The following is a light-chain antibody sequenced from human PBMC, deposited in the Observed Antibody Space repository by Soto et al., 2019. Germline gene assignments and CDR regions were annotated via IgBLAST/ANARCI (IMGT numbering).Light chain of an antibody. Sequence: QLVLTQPPSASASLGASVTLTCTLSSGYSNYKVDWYQQRPGKGPRFVMRVGTGGIVGSKGDGIPDRFSVLGSGLNRYPTIKNIQEEDESDYHCGADRGNGGNFVHVVFGGGTKLTVL. V-gene: IGLV9-49*01. J-gene: IGLJ2*01. CDR1: SGYSNYK. CDR3: GADRGNGGNFVHVV. CDR2: VGTGGIVG.